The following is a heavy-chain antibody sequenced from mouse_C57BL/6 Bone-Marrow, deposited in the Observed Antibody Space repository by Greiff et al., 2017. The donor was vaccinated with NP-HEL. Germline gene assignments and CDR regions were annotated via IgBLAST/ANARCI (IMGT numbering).Heavy chain of an antibody. CDR3: ARDYGSSGGLGHY. CDR1: GYTFTSYW. D-gene: IGHD1-1*01. V-gene: IGHV1-69*01. J-gene: IGHJ2*01. Sequence: VKLQQPGAELVMPGASVKLSCKASGYTFTSYWMHWVKQRPGQGLEWIGEIDPSDSYTNYNQKFKGKSTLTVDKSSSTAYMQLSSLTSEDSAVYYCARDYGSSGGLGHYWGQGTTLTVSS. CDR2: IDPSDSYT.